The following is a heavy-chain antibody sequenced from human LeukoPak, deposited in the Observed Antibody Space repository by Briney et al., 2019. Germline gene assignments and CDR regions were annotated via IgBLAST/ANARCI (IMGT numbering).Heavy chain of an antibody. J-gene: IGHJ4*02. V-gene: IGHV3-7*01. D-gene: IGHD3-22*01. CDR1: GFTFSSYW. CDR2: IKQDGSEK. CDR3: ARDKWEYYDSSGHPPYYFDY. Sequence: GGSLRLSCAASGFTFSSYWMSWVRQAPGKGLEWVANIKQDGSEKYYVDSVKGRFTISRDNAKNSLYLQMNSLRAEDTAVYYCARDKWEYYDSSGHPPYYFDYWGQGTLVTVSS.